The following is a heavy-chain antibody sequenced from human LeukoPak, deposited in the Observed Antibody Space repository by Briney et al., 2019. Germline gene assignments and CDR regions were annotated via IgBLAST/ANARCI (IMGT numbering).Heavy chain of an antibody. J-gene: IGHJ3*02. D-gene: IGHD6-6*01. V-gene: IGHV3-48*02. CDR1: GFTLSTYT. CDR3: AREYSSSSGRAFDS. Sequence: GGSLRVSCAASGFTLSTYTMISVRQAPGRGGQGFSYIIMISSTIYYSDSVKGRFTISRDKAKISLHLQMNSLRDEDTAVYYCAREYSSSSGRAFDSWGQGTMVTVSS. CDR2: IIMISSTI.